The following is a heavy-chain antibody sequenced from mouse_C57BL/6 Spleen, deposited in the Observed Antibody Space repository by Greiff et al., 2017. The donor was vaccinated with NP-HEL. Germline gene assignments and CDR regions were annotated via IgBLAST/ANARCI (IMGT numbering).Heavy chain of an antibody. J-gene: IGHJ1*03. V-gene: IGHV1-50*01. CDR3: VRCNYTTLVLSFDV. CDR1: GYTFTSYW. Sequence: QVQLQQPGAELVKPGASVKLSCKASGYTFTSYWMQWVKQRPGQGLEWIGEIDPSDSYTNYNQKFKGKATLTVDTSSSTAYMQLSSLTSEDSAVYYCVRCNYTTLVLSFDVWGTGTTVTVSS. CDR2: IDPSDSYT. D-gene: IGHD2-1*01.